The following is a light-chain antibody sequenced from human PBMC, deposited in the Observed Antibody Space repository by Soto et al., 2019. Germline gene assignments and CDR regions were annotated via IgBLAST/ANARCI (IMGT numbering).Light chain of an antibody. V-gene: IGLV4-69*01. CDR1: RGHSNYA. CDR2: VNSDGSH. J-gene: IGLJ1*01. Sequence: QPVLTQSPSASASLGASVKLTCTLSRGHSNYAIAWHQQQPEKGPRYLMKVNSDGSHRKGDGIPDRFSGSSSGAQRYLTISSLQSEDEADYYCQTWGTGIRVFGTGTKHTVL. CDR3: QTWGTGIRV.